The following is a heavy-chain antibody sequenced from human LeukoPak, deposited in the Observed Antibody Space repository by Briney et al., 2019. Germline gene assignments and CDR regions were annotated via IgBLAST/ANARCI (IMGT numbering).Heavy chain of an antibody. CDR1: GSTFTSYW. Sequence: GGSLRPSCPPPGSTFTSYWMHWVRQAPGKGLVWVSRINSDGSSTSYADSVKGRFTISRDNAKNTLYLQMNSLRAEDTAVYYCARGSSGYDPFDYWGQGTLVTVSS. D-gene: IGHD5-12*01. CDR2: INSDGSST. CDR3: ARGSSGYDPFDY. J-gene: IGHJ4*02. V-gene: IGHV3-74*01.